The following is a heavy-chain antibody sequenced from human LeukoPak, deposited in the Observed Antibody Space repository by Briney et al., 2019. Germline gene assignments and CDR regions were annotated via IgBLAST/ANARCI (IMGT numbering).Heavy chain of an antibody. D-gene: IGHD2-2*01. V-gene: IGHV4-34*01. J-gene: IGHJ5*02. CDR2: INHSGST. Sequence: SETLSLTCAVYGGSFSGYYWSWIRQPPGKGLEWIGEINHSGSTNYNPSLKGRVTISVDTSKNRFSLKLSSVTAADTAVYYCARECCSSTSCYAWWFDPWGQGTLVTVSS. CDR1: GGSFSGYY. CDR3: ARECCSSTSCYAWWFDP.